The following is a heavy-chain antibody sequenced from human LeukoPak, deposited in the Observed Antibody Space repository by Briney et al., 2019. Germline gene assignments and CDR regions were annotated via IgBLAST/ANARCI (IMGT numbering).Heavy chain of an antibody. Sequence: GASVKVSCKASGYTFTRYGISWVRQAPGQRLEWMGWISAYNGHTNYAQKLQGRVTMTTDTSTSTAYMELRSLRSDDTAVYYCARGLRRSSSWSSYDYWGQGTLVTVSS. CDR2: ISAYNGHT. V-gene: IGHV1-18*01. D-gene: IGHD6-13*01. CDR1: GYTFTRYG. J-gene: IGHJ4*02. CDR3: ARGLRRSSSWSSYDY.